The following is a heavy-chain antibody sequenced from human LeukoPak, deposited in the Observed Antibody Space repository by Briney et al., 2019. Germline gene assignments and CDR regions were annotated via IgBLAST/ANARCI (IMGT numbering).Heavy chain of an antibody. D-gene: IGHD3-22*01. Sequence: SETLSLTCTVSGGSISSGGYYWSWIRQHPGKGLEWIGYIYYSGSTYYNPSLKSRVTISVDTSKNQFSVKLSSVTAADTAVYYCARGTYDRSGYYHKDYWGQGTLVTVSS. J-gene: IGHJ4*02. CDR2: IYYSGST. V-gene: IGHV4-31*03. CDR3: ARGTYDRSGYYHKDY. CDR1: GGSISSGGYY.